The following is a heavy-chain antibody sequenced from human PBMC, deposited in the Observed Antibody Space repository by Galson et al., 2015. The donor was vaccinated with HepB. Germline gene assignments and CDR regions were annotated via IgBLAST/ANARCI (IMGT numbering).Heavy chain of an antibody. CDR1: GGSISSYY. D-gene: IGHD6-13*01. CDR3: ARGIAAPKDLFDY. J-gene: IGHJ4*02. V-gene: IGHV4-59*01. CDR2: IYYSGST. Sequence: SETLSLTCTVSGGSISSYYWSWIRQPPGKGLEWIGYIYYSGSTNYNPSLKSRVTISVDPSKDQFSLKLSSVTAADTAVYYWARGIAAPKDLFDYWGQGTLVTVSS.